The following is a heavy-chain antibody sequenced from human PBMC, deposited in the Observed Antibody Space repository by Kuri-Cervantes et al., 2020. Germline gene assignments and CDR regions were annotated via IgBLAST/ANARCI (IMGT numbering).Heavy chain of an antibody. CDR3: ARRDYYFDY. Sequence: SETLSLTCTVSGGSISSSSYYWSWIRQHPGKGLEWIGYIYYSGSTYYNPSLKSRVTISVDRSKSQFSLKLSSVTAADTAVYYCARRDYYFDYWGQGTLVTVSS. CDR2: IYYSGST. J-gene: IGHJ4*02. CDR1: GGSISSSSYY. V-gene: IGHV4-31*03.